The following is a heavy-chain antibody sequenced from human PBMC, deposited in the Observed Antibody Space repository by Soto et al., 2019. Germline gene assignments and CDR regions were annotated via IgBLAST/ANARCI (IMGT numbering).Heavy chain of an antibody. Sequence: SLRLYCATSGFTFSGYLIHCVRLATGKGLEWVAVIGYDGSNKYYADSVKGRFTISRDNSKNTLYLQMNSLRAEDTAVYYCARSGIAAAGNGWFDPWGQGTLVTVSS. V-gene: IGHV3-33*08. D-gene: IGHD6-13*01. CDR2: IGYDGSNK. J-gene: IGHJ5*02. CDR1: GFTFSGYL. CDR3: ARSGIAAAGNGWFDP.